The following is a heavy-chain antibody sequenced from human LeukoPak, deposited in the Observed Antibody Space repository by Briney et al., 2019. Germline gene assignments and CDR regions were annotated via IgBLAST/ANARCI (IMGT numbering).Heavy chain of an antibody. CDR1: GGSISSGDYY. CDR2: ISHSGGT. CDR3: ARGMVYANWFDP. J-gene: IGHJ5*02. D-gene: IGHD2-8*01. Sequence: PSQTLSLTCTVSGGSISSGDYYWSWIRQPPGQGLEWIAYISHSGGTYYNPSLKSRATISLDTSRNQFSLKLSSVIAADTAVYYCARGMVYANWFDPWGQGTLVTVSS. V-gene: IGHV4-30-4*01.